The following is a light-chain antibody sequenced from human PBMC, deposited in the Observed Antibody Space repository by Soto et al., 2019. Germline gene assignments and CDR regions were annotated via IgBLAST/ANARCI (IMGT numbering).Light chain of an antibody. Sequence: DVQMTQSPSSLSAAVGDRVTITCRASQSISNYLNWYQQKPGKAPKLLIYAAFSLPYGVPSRFSGSGSGTDFTLTISSLQPDDFATYYCQQSYSTPPYTFGQGTKLEIK. CDR1: QSISNY. CDR3: QQSYSTPPYT. J-gene: IGKJ2*01. CDR2: AAF. V-gene: IGKV1-39*01.